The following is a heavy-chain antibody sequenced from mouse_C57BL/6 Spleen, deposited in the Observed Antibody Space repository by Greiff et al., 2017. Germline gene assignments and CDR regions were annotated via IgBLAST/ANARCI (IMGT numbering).Heavy chain of an antibody. CDR3: ARLTGYYFDY. CDR1: GFTFSDYG. Sequence: EVMLVESGGGLVKPGGSLKLSCAASGFTFSDYGMHWVRQAPEKGLEWVAYIRSGSSTIYYADTVKGRFTISRDNAKNTLFLQMTSLRSEDTAMYYCARLTGYYFDYWGQGTTLTVSS. J-gene: IGHJ2*01. CDR2: IRSGSSTI. V-gene: IGHV5-17*01.